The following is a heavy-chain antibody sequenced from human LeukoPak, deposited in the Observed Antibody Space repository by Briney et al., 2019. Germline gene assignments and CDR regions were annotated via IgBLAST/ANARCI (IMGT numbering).Heavy chain of an antibody. Sequence: PSETLSLTCSLSGGSISSFYLSWIRQPPGKGLEWIGYSSYTADSNYNPSHKSRVTISIDTPKNQFSLRLTSVTAADTAVYYCAASSHSGSYRAHWGQGTLVTVSS. CDR2: SSYTADS. CDR3: AASSHSGSYRAH. D-gene: IGHD3-10*01. CDR1: GGSISSFY. J-gene: IGHJ1*01. V-gene: IGHV4-59*12.